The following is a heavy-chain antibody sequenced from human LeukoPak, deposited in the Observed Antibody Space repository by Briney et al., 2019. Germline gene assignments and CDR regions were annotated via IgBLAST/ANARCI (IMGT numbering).Heavy chain of an antibody. Sequence: SETLSLTCTVSGGSISTSSYYWGWIRPPPGKGLEWIGTIYYSGSTYYNPSLQSRATISVDTSKNQFSLKLTSVTAADAAVYYCARGGYIYGLDYWGQGTLVTVPS. CDR1: GGSISTSSYY. V-gene: IGHV4-39*01. D-gene: IGHD5-18*01. CDR3: ARGGYIYGLDY. J-gene: IGHJ4*02. CDR2: IYYSGST.